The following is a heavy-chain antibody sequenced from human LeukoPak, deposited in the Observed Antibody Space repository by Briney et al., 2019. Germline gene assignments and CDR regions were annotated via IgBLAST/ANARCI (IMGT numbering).Heavy chain of an antibody. J-gene: IGHJ3*02. CDR3: AKGDSSSWSAFEI. V-gene: IGHV3-30*02. CDR2: IRYDETKK. D-gene: IGHD6-13*01. CDR1: GLAFSSYG. Sequence: GGYLRRSCAASGLAFSSYGMHWVRQAPGKGLEWVAFIRYDETKKYYADSVKGRFTISRDNSKNTLYLQMNSLRAEDTAVFYCAKGDSSSWSAFEIWGQGTMVTVSS.